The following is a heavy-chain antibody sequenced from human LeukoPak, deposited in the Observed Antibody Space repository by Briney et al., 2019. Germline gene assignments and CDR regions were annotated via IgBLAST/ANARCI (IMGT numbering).Heavy chain of an antibody. CDR3: AREVSGEFDP. V-gene: IGHV3-11*04. D-gene: IGHD3-10*01. Sequence: GGSLRLSXAASGFTFSDYYMSWIRQAPGKGLEWVSYIHSSGTTIYYADSVRGRFTISRDNAENSLYLQMNSLRAEDTAVYYCAREVSGEFDPWGQGTLVTVSS. CDR1: GFTFSDYY. CDR2: IHSSGTTI. J-gene: IGHJ5*02.